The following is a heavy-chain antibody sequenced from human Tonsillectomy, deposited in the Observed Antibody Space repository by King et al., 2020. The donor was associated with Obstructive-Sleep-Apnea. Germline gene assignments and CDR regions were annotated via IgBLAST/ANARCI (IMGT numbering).Heavy chain of an antibody. CDR2: IKQDGSEK. D-gene: IGHD2-15*01. V-gene: IGHV3-7*01. J-gene: IGHJ2*01. CDR3: AGEVGVVVVAATYWYFDL. Sequence: VQLVESGGGLVQPGGSLRLSCAASGFTFSSYWMSWVRQAPGKGLEWVANIKQDGSEKYYVDSVKGRFTISRDNAKNSLYLQMNSLRAEDTAVYYCAGEVGVVVVAATYWYFDLWGRGTLVTVSS. CDR1: GFTFSSYW.